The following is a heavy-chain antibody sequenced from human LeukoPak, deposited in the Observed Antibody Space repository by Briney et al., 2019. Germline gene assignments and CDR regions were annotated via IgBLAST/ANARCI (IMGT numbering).Heavy chain of an antibody. CDR1: GFNFSNYA. Sequence: GGSLRLSCAASGFNFSNYAMTWVRQAPGKGLEWVSAISGSGGNAYYADSAKGRFTISRDNSKNTLYLQMNSLRAEDAAIYYCAKGKGAVTGMIYYYYGMDVWGQGTTVAVSS. D-gene: IGHD6-19*01. CDR3: AKGKGAVTGMIYYYYGMDV. CDR2: ISGSGGNA. J-gene: IGHJ6*02. V-gene: IGHV3-23*01.